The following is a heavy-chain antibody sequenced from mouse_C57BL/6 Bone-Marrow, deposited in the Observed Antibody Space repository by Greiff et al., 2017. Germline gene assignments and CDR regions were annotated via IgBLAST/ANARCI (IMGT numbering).Heavy chain of an antibody. Sequence: VKLMESGPELVKPGASVKISCKASGYAFSSSWMNWVKQRPGKGLEWIGRIYPGDGDTNYNGKFKGKATLTADTSSSTAYMQLSSLTSEDSAVYFCARRYSNYEDYAMDYWGQGTSVTVSS. J-gene: IGHJ4*01. D-gene: IGHD2-5*01. CDR1: GYAFSSSW. CDR3: ARRYSNYEDYAMDY. V-gene: IGHV1-82*01. CDR2: IYPGDGDT.